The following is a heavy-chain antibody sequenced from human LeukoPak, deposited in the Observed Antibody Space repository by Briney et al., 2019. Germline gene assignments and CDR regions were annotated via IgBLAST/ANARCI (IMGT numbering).Heavy chain of an antibody. D-gene: IGHD3-22*01. Sequence: APLKVSCKASGYNFSDNYVHWVRQAPGQGLEFMGWINPKSGDTNFSQRFKGRVTLTSDTSISTAYMEMRKLRSDDTAVYFCARGKDDSTGHYDAFDIWGHGTMVTVSS. J-gene: IGHJ3*02. CDR1: GYNFSDNY. CDR3: ARGKDDSTGHYDAFDI. V-gene: IGHV1-2*02. CDR2: INPKSGDT.